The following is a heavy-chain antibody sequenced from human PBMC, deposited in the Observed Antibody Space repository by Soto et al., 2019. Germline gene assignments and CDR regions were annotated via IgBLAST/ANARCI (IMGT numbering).Heavy chain of an antibody. V-gene: IGHV4-59*08. D-gene: IGHD2-15*01. J-gene: IGHJ4*02. CDR1: GGSISSYY. CDR2: IYYSGST. Sequence: SETLSLTCTVSGGSISSYYWSWIRQPPGKGLEWIGYIYYSGSTNYNPSLKSRVTISVDTSKNQFSLKLSSVTAADTAVYYCARHRPVAATPFSFDYWGQGTLVTVSS. CDR3: ARHRPVAATPFSFDY.